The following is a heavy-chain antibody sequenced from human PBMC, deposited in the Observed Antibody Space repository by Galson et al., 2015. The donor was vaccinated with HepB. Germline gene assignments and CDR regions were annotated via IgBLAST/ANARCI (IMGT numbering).Heavy chain of an antibody. CDR3: ARVYGDYVREGFDY. D-gene: IGHD4-17*01. CDR2: ISAYNGNT. CDR1: GYTFTSYG. V-gene: IGHV1-18*04. J-gene: IGHJ4*02. Sequence: VKVSCKASGYTFTSYGISRVRKAPGQGLEWMGWISAYNGNTNYAQKLQGRVTMTTDTSTSTAYMELRSLRSDDTAVYYCARVYGDYVREGFDYWGQGTLVTVSS.